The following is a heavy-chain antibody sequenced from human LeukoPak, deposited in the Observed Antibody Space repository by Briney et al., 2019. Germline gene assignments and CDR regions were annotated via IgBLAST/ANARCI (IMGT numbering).Heavy chain of an antibody. J-gene: IGHJ2*01. V-gene: IGHV3-23*01. D-gene: IGHD2-15*01. CDR1: GFTFSSYA. Sequence: GRSLRLSRAASGFTFSSYAMSWVRQAPGKGLEWVSIIGTTDGNTYYADSVKGRFIISRDNSKNTVYLQMHSLRAEDTAVYYCAKGEGYCSGGTCYRYFDLWGRGTLVTVSS. CDR3: AKGEGYCSGGTCYRYFDL. CDR2: IGTTDGNT.